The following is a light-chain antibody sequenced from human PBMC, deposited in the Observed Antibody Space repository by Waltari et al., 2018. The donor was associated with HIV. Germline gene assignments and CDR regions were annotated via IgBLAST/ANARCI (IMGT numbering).Light chain of an antibody. V-gene: IGKV2-30*01. CDR1: RSLVSRDGDTY. J-gene: IGKJ1*01. Sequence: DVVLTQSPVSLPVTLGQAAAMTCQSDRSLVSRDGDTYLHWFQQIAGQAPRRLFHKVFRRDSGVPDRFSASGSGSNFTLTISRVEAEDVALYYCMQNSHWPRTFGPGTKAEI. CDR3: MQNSHWPRT. CDR2: KVF.